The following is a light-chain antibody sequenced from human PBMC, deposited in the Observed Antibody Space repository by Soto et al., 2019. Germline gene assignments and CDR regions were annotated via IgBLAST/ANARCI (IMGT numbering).Light chain of an antibody. V-gene: IGKV3-15*01. CDR1: QSVCRN. CDR3: QQYNKWPYT. Sequence: EIVMTQSPVALSVSPGESAALSCRASQSVCRNFAWYQQRPGQAPRVLIYGTTTRATGVPARFSGSGSGTDFTLTSSSLQSEDFAVYYCQQYNKWPYTFGRGTRLEIK. J-gene: IGKJ2*01. CDR2: GTT.